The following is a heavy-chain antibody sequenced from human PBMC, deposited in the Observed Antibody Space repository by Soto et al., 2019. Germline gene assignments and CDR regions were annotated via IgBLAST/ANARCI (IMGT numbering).Heavy chain of an antibody. D-gene: IGHD4-17*01. Sequence: SETLSLTCTVSGGSISSGGYYWSWIRQHPGKGLEWIGYIYYSGSTYYNPSLKSRVTISVDTSKNQFSLKLSSVTAADTAVYYCARGRRPTMTIDYWGKGTLVTVSS. CDR2: IYYSGST. CDR1: GGSISSGGYY. V-gene: IGHV4-31*03. J-gene: IGHJ4*02. CDR3: ARGRRPTMTIDY.